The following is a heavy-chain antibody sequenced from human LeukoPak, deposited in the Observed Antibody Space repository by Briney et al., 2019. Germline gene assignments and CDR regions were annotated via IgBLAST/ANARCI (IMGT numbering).Heavy chain of an antibody. CDR1: GFTFSDYN. V-gene: IGHV3-11*01. CDR3: ARVLRYCSGGNCYSGGLGYMDV. D-gene: IGHD2-15*01. CDR2: ISRSGSTK. Sequence: GGSLRLSCAASGFTFSDYNMRWIRQAPGKGLEWVSSISRSGSTKYYADSVKGRFTISRDNAKNSLFLQMNSLRAEDTAVYYCARVLRYCSGGNCYSGGLGYMDVWGRGTTVTISS. J-gene: IGHJ6*03.